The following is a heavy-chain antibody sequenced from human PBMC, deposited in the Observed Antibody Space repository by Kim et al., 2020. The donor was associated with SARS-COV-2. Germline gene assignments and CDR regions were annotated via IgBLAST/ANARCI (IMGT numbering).Heavy chain of an antibody. Sequence: SETLSLTSTVSSGSVSSGSYYWSWIRQPPGKGLEWIGYIYYSGSTNYNPSLKSRVTISVDTSKNQFSLQLSSVTAADTAVYYCARDPYYYESSRRGGYMDVCGKGTTVTVSS. CDR3: ARDPYYYESSRRGGYMDV. CDR2: IYYSGST. CDR1: SGSVSSGSYY. V-gene: IGHV4-61*01. D-gene: IGHD3-22*01. J-gene: IGHJ6*03.